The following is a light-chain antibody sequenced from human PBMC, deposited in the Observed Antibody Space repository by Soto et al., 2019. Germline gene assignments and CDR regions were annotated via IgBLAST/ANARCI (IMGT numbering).Light chain of an antibody. J-gene: IGKJ5*01. Sequence: ETVITQSPATLSVSPGEIATLSFRASQSISSNLAWFQQKPGQAPRLLIYDASTMATGFPARFSGAGSGTDFTLTISRLEPEDFALYYCQQHDILPITFGQGTRLEIK. V-gene: IGKV3-15*01. CDR3: QQHDILPIT. CDR1: QSISSN. CDR2: DAS.